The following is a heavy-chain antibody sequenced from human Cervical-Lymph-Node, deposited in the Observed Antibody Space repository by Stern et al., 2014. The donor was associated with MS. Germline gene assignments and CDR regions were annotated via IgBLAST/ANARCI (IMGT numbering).Heavy chain of an antibody. J-gene: IGHJ5*02. CDR1: GGSISNDNFF. V-gene: IGHV4-61*02. CDR3: ALGAEWFDP. CDR2: VYLSGGT. Sequence: QVQLQESGPGLVKPSQTLSLTCTVSGGSISNDNFFWSWIRQPAGKGVEWIGRVYLSGGTNYNPPLNSRATISMDTSLNQFSLKLTSVTAADTAVYYCALGAEWFDPWGQGTLVTVSS. D-gene: IGHD1-26*01.